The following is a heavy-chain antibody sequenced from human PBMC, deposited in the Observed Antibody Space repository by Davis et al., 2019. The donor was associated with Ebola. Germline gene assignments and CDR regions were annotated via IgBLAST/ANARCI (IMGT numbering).Heavy chain of an antibody. J-gene: IGHJ6*02. CDR3: TRERISSWYHYYYYYYGMDV. Sequence: GGSLRLSCTASGFTFGDYAMSWVRQAPGKGLEWVGFIRSKAYGGTTEYAASVKGRFTISRDDSKSIAYLQMNSLKTEDTAVYYCTRERISSWYHYYYYYYGMDVWGQGTTVTVSS. D-gene: IGHD6-13*01. CDR1: GFTFGDYA. CDR2: IRSKAYGGTT. V-gene: IGHV3-49*04.